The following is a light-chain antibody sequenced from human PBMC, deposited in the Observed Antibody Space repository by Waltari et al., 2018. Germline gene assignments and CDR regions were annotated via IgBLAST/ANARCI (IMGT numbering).Light chain of an antibody. J-gene: IGKJ4*01. CDR3: QQYYTTPLT. Sequence: DIVMTKSPDSLAVSLGARATINCTSTPSVSYTASNTHYLAWYQQKPGQPPKLIIYWASNRESGVPDRFSGSGSGTDFTLTISRLQAEDVAVYYCQQYYTTPLTCGGGTKVEI. CDR1: PSVSYTASNTHY. CDR2: WAS. V-gene: IGKV4-1*01.